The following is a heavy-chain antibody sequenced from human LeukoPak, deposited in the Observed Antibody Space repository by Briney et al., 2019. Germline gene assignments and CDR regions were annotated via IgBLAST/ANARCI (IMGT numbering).Heavy chain of an antibody. J-gene: IGHJ3*02. V-gene: IGHV4-61*02. D-gene: IGHD3-10*01. CDR2: IYTSGCT. CDR1: GGSISSGSYY. Sequence: SQTLSLTCTVSGGSISSGSYYWSWIRQPAGKGLEWIGRIYTSGCTNYNPSLKSRVTISVDTSKNQFSLKLSSVTAADTAVYYCARDVMGRGVLDAFDIWGQGTMVTVSS. CDR3: ARDVMGRGVLDAFDI.